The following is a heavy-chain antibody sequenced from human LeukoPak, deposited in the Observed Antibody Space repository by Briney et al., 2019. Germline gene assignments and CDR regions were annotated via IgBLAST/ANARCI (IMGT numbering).Heavy chain of an antibody. CDR2: INIGGTNT. J-gene: IGHJ5*02. CDR1: GFTFNDYY. Sequence: KPGGSLRRSCAASGFTFNDYYMSWIREAPGKGLEWLSYINIGGTNTHYADSVKGRFTISRDNAKKSLYLEMNNLRAEDTAVYYCATDGAGFDTWGQGVLVTVSS. CDR3: ATDGAGFDT. V-gene: IGHV3-11*01.